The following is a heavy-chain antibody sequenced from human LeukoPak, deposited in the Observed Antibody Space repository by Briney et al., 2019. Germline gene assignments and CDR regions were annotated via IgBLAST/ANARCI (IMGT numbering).Heavy chain of an antibody. CDR1: GGSMGNDY. Sequence: SETLSLTCTVSGGSMGNDYWSWIRQPAGKGLEWIGRIHVGGTTNYNPSFNSRLTISLDKSKNQFSLKLSSVTAADTAVYYCARDDQLGYCSGGTCNPHYFYYMDVRGKGTTVTVSS. J-gene: IGHJ6*03. D-gene: IGHD2-15*01. V-gene: IGHV4-4*07. CDR3: ARDDQLGYCSGGTCNPHYFYYMDV. CDR2: IHVGGTT.